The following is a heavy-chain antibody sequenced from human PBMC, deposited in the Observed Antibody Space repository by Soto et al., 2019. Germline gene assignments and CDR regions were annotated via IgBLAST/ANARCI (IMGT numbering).Heavy chain of an antibody. D-gene: IGHD3-22*01. CDR2: IYYSGST. CDR3: ARGRDYYDSSGYYYAGFDY. Sequence: SETLSLTCTVSGGSISSYYWSWIRQPPGKGLEWIGYIYYSGSTNYNPSLKSRVTISVDTSKNQFSLKLSSVTAADTAVYYCARGRDYYDSSGYYYAGFDYWGQGTLVTFSS. J-gene: IGHJ4*02. CDR1: GGSISSYY. V-gene: IGHV4-59*01.